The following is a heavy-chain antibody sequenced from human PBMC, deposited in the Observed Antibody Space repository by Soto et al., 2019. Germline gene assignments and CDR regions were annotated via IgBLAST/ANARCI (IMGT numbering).Heavy chain of an antibody. CDR3: ARDPRGYNWIYGDYYYYGMDV. CDR1: GDSVSSNSAA. D-gene: IGHD1-7*01. V-gene: IGHV6-1*01. Sequence: PSQTLSLTCAISGDSVSSNSAAWSWIRQSPSRGLEWLGRTYYRSKWYNDYAVSVKSRITINPDTSKNQFSLQLNSVTPEDTAVYYCARDPRGYNWIYGDYYYYGMDVWGQGTTVTVSS. J-gene: IGHJ6*02. CDR2: TYYRSKWYN.